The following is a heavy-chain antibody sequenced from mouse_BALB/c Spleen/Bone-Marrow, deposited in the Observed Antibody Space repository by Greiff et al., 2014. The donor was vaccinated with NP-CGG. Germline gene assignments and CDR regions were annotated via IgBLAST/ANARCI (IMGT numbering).Heavy chain of an antibody. J-gene: IGHJ4*01. CDR1: GFTFNTNS. Sequence: VQLKESGGGLVQPKGSLKLSCAASGFTFNTNSMNWVRQAPGKGLEWVARIRSKSKNYATYYADSVKDRFTISRDDSQSMLYLQMNNLKTEDTAMYYCVREYHPFAMDYWGQGTSVTVSS. V-gene: IGHV10S3*01. CDR2: IRSKSKNYAT. CDR3: VREYHPFAMDY. D-gene: IGHD5-1*01.